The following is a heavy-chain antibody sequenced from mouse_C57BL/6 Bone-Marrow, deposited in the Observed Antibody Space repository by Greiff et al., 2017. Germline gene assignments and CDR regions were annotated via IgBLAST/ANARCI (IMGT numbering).Heavy chain of an antibody. V-gene: IGHV1-63*01. Sequence: VQLQQSGAELVRPGTSVKMSCKASGYTFTNYWIGWAKQRPGHGLEWIGDIYPGGGYTNYNEKFKGKATLTADKSSSTAYMQFSSLTSEASANYYCARDGYYAWFAYWGQGTLVTVSA. CDR3: ARDGYYAWFAY. J-gene: IGHJ3*01. CDR2: IYPGGGYT. CDR1: GYTFTNYW. D-gene: IGHD2-3*01.